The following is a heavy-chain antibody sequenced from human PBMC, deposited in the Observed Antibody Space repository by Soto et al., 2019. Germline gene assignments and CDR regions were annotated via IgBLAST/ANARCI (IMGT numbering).Heavy chain of an antibody. V-gene: IGHV4-30-4*01. CDR3: ASDVYYGSGSYYMYYGMDV. CDR2: VYYSGRS. Sequence: QVQLQESGPGLVKPSQTLSLTCTVSGGSISSGVYYWRWIRQPPGKGLEWIGYVYYSGRSYYNPSLTSRGTVAVDTSNNPFAPTLSSVTAADTAVYYCASDVYYGSGSYYMYYGMDVWGQGTTVTVSS. D-gene: IGHD3-10*01. J-gene: IGHJ6*02. CDR1: GGSISSGVYY.